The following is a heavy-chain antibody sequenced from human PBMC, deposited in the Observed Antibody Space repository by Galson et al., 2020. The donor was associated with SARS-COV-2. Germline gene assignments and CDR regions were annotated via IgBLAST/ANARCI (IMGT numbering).Heavy chain of an antibody. CDR2: IYSGGST. CDR3: ARAESSGWTAYWYFDL. V-gene: IGHV3-66*01. J-gene: IGHJ2*01. CDR1: GFTVSSNY. Sequence: GESLKISCAASGFTVSSNYMSWVRQAPGKGLEWVSVIYSGGSTYYADSVKGRFTISRDNSKNTLYLQMNSLRAEDTAVYYCARAESSGWTAYWYFDLWGRGTLVTVSS. D-gene: IGHD6-19*01.